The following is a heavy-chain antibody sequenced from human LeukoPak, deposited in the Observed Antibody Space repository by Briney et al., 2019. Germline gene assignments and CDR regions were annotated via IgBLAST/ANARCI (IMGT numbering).Heavy chain of an antibody. CDR1: GFTVSSNY. V-gene: IGHV3-53*01. Sequence: GGSLRLSCAASGFTVSSNYMSWVRQAPGKGLEWVSVIYSGGSTYYADSVTGRFTISRDNSKNTLYLQMNSLRAEDTAVYYCAREGIAAAGKGAPFDYWGQGTLVTVSS. CDR3: AREGIAAAGKGAPFDY. CDR2: IYSGGST. J-gene: IGHJ4*02. D-gene: IGHD6-13*01.